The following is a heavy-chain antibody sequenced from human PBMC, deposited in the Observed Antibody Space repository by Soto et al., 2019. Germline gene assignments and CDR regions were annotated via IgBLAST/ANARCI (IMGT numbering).Heavy chain of an antibody. V-gene: IGHV4-61*01. CDR2: IFYSGST. CDR1: GGSVNSGSYY. D-gene: IGHD3-16*01. Sequence: SETLSLTCTVSGGSVNSGSYYWNWIRQPPGKGLEWIGYIFYSGSTNYNPTLKRRVTISLDTSKNQFSMRLSSVTAADTAVYYCAGLRLGEGFDPWGQGPRVTVS. CDR3: AGLRLGEGFDP. J-gene: IGHJ5*02.